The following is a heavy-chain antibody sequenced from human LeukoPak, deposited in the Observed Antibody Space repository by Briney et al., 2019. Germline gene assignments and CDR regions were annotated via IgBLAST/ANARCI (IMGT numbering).Heavy chain of an antibody. D-gene: IGHD3-22*01. J-gene: IGHJ1*01. CDR3: ASLIPPYYYDSSGYPEYFQH. V-gene: IGHV4-59*01. CDR1: GGSISSYY. Sequence: SETLSLTCTVSGGSISSYYWSWIRQPPGKGLEWIGYIYYSGSTNYNPSLKSRVTISVDTSKNQFSLKLSSVTAADTAVYYCASLIPPYYYDSSGYPEYFQHWGQGTLVTVSS. CDR2: IYYSGST.